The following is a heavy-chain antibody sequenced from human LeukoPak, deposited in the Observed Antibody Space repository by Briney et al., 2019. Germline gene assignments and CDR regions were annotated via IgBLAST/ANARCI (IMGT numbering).Heavy chain of an antibody. CDR2: ISGSGGST. V-gene: IGHV3-23*01. CDR1: GFTFSSYA. Sequence: PGGSLRLSCAASGFTFSSYAMSWVRQAPGKGLEWVSAISGSGGSTYYADSVKGRFTISRDNSKNTLYLHMNSLRAEDTAVYYCPKNPPDSGGYYLFDNGGQGTLVTVSS. CDR3: PKNPPDSGGYYLFDN. J-gene: IGHJ4*02. D-gene: IGHD3-22*01.